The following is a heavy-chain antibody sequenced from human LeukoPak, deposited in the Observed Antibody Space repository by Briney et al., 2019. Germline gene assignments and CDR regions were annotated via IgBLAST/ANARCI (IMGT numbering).Heavy chain of an antibody. J-gene: IGHJ1*01. V-gene: IGHV4-31*03. CDR1: GGSISSGGYY. CDR3: ALTVDYDSSGYYYEVQH. D-gene: IGHD3-22*01. Sequence: SQTLSLTCTVSGGSISSGGYYWSWIRQHPGKGLEWIGYIYYSGSTYYNPSLKSRVTISVDTSKNQFSLKLSSVTAADTAVYYCALTVDYDSSGYYYEVQHWGQGTLVTVSS. CDR2: IYYSGST.